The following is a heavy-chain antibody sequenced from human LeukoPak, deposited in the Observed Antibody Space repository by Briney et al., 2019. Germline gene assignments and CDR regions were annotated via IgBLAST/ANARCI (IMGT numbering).Heavy chain of an antibody. Sequence: SETLTLTCTVSGGSITSYYWSWIRQPAGKGLEWIGRIYTSESTGYNPSLKSRVTMSVDTPKNQFSLKLSSVTAADTAVYYCARVDLRAAYFDYWGQGTLVTVSS. D-gene: IGHD2-15*01. CDR2: IYTSEST. V-gene: IGHV4-4*07. CDR3: ARVDLRAAYFDY. CDR1: GGSITSYY. J-gene: IGHJ4*02.